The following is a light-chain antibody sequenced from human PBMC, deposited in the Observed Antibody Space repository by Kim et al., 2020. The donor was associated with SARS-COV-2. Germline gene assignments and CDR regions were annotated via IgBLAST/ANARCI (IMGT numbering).Light chain of an antibody. CDR2: GKS. V-gene: IGLV3-19*01. Sequence: SSELTQDPAVSVALGQTVRITCQGDSLRRYYASWYQQKPGQAPLLVIYGKSNRPSGIPDRFSGSSSGNTASLTITGAQAEDEADYYCNSRDSSGDHLVFGGGTQLTVL. J-gene: IGLJ3*02. CDR3: NSRDSSGDHLV. CDR1: SLRRYY.